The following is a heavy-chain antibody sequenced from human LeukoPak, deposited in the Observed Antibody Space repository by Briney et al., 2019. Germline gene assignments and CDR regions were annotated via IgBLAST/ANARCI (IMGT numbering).Heavy chain of an antibody. CDR3: ARRGSRDWYFDL. J-gene: IGHJ2*01. CDR2: IYSGGTP. V-gene: IGHV4-39*01. D-gene: IGHD3-10*01. Sequence: PSETLSLTCTVSGGSICSSTHFWGWSRQPQGKGVEWIGSIYSGGTPSSNPSLKSRVTISLDTSKNQFSLTLSSVTAADTAVHYCARRGSRDWYFDLWGRGTLVTVSS. CDR1: GGSICSSTHF.